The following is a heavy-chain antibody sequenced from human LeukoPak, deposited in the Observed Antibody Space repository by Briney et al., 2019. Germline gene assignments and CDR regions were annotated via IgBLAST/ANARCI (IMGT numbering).Heavy chain of an antibody. CDR1: GGSFNSYY. V-gene: IGHV4-59*01. Sequence: SETLSLTCTVSGGSFNSYYWSWIRQSPGKGLEWIGYIYYSGSTNYNPSLKSRVTISVDTSKNQFSLKLSSVTAADTAVYYCARGGDGYNLGAFDIWGQGTMVTVSS. CDR3: ARGGDGYNLGAFDI. CDR2: IYYSGST. D-gene: IGHD5-24*01. J-gene: IGHJ3*02.